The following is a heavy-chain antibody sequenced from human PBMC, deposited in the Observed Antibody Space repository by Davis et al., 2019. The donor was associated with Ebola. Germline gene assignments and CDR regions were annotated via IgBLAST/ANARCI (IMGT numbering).Heavy chain of an antibody. J-gene: IGHJ4*02. CDR1: GFAFRNYG. V-gene: IGHV3-30*03. CDR3: ARSDGYNTRPPFDF. CDR2: MSYDGINR. Sequence: PGGSLRLSCTASGFAFRNYGMHWVRQAPGKGLEWVAVMSYDGINRYCADYVKGRFTISRDNSKNILYLKMNNLRPEDTAVYYCARSDGYNTRPPFDFWGQGTLVTVSS. D-gene: IGHD5-24*01.